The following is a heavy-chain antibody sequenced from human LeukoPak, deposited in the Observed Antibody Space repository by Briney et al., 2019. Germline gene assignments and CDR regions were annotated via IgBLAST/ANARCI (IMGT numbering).Heavy chain of an antibody. V-gene: IGHV3-23*01. CDR3: AKTQGYYDY. CDR2: VGVGGNR. D-gene: IGHD3-22*01. CDR1: GFPFSSYA. Sequence: GGSLRLSCAASGFPFSSYAMSWLRQAPGRGLEWVSGVGVGGNRSYVDSVKGRFTVSRDTAKNTLYLQMSSLRAEDTAIYYCAKTQGYYDYWGRGTLVTVSS. J-gene: IGHJ4*02.